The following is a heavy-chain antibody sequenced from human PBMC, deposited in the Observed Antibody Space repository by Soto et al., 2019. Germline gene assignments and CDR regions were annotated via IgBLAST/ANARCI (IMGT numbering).Heavy chain of an antibody. Sequence: QVQLQESGPGLVKPSQTLSLTCTVSGGSISSGDYYWSWIRQPPGKGLEWIGYIYYSGSTYYNPSLQSRVTISVHTSKNPSSMKPSSVTAADTGVYYCARGLRYFDWLRVGYYFDYWGQGTLVTVFS. CDR3: ARGLRYFDWLRVGYYFDY. D-gene: IGHD3-9*01. CDR1: GGSISSGDYY. CDR2: IYYSGST. V-gene: IGHV4-30-4*01. J-gene: IGHJ4*02.